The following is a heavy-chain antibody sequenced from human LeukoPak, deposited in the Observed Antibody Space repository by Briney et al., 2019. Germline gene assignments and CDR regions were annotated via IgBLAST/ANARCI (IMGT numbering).Heavy chain of an antibody. Sequence: PGGSLRLSCAASGFTFSSYGMHWVRQAPGKGLEWVSAISGSGGSTYYADSVKGRFTISRDNSKNTLYLQMNSLRAEDTAVYYCAKEGYYDSSGELSWGQGTMVTVSS. V-gene: IGHV3-23*01. D-gene: IGHD3-22*01. J-gene: IGHJ3*01. CDR2: ISGSGGST. CDR1: GFTFSSYG. CDR3: AKEGYYDSSGELS.